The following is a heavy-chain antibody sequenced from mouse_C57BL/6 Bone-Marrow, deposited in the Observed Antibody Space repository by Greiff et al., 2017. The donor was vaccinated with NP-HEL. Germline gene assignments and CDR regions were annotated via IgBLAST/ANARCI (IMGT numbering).Heavy chain of an antibody. D-gene: IGHD1-1*01. CDR3: TRDGTTVVAHFDY. CDR2: IDPETGGT. Sequence: VKLMESGAELVRPGASVTLSCKASGYTFTDYEMHWVKQTPVHGLEWIGAIDPETGGTAYNQKFKGKAILTADKSSSTAYMELRSLTSEDSAVYYCTRDGTTVVAHFDYWGQGTTLTVSS. V-gene: IGHV1-15*01. J-gene: IGHJ2*01. CDR1: GYTFTDYE.